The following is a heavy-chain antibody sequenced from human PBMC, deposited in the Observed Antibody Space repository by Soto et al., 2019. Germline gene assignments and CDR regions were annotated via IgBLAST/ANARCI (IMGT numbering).Heavy chain of an antibody. J-gene: IGHJ6*04. D-gene: IGHD3-10*01. Sequence: EVQLVESGGGLVQPGGSLRLSCAASGYSLSTYWMHWVRQIPGQGLTWVSRIGPDGSSATYADSVKGRFTISRDNANNAVYWQMHSLRSEATGVYYCAIEHSSYDHGEVYYHGVDVWGKGTTVTVSS. CDR1: GYSLSTYW. V-gene: IGHV3-74*03. CDR2: IGPDGSSA. CDR3: AIEHSSYDHGEVYYHGVDV.